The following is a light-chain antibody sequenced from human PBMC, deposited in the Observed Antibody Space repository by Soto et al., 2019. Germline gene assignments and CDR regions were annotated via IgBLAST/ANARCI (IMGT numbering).Light chain of an antibody. CDR1: LNVNSY. Sequence: VLTQYPATLSLSPGERATLSCRASLNVNSYLAWYQQKPGQAPRLLIYDASNRAAGIPARFSGSGSGTDFTLTISSLEPEDFAIYYCQQRQYWPPITFGQGTRLEIK. J-gene: IGKJ5*01. V-gene: IGKV3-11*01. CDR3: QQRQYWPPIT. CDR2: DAS.